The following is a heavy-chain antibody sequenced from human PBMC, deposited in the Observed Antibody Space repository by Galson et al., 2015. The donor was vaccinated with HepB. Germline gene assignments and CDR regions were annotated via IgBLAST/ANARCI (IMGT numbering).Heavy chain of an antibody. V-gene: IGHV3-30-3*01. CDR1: GFTFSSYA. J-gene: IGHJ5*02. CDR2: ISYDGSNK. D-gene: IGHD2-2*01. CDR3: AKGSGVYCSSTSCYEGRWFDP. Sequence: LRLSCAASGFTFSSYAMHRVRQAPGKGLEWVAVISYDGSNKYYADSVKGRFTISRGNSKNTLYLQMNSLRAEDTAVYYCAKGSGVYCSSTSCYEGRWFDPWGQGTLVTVSS.